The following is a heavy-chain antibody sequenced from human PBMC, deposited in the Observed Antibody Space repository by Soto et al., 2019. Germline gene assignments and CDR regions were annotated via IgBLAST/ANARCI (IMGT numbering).Heavy chain of an antibody. CDR3: IREEEGGHFDF. V-gene: IGHV1-46*03. Sequence: QVQLVQSGAEVKSPGASVKVSCKASGYTFTRYYIHWVRQAPGQGPEWMGIIYPSAGNTNYAQRCQGRVTMTRDTSTSTVYMDLSSLTSEDTAVYYCIREEEGGHFDFWGQGTVVTVSS. CDR1: GYTFTRYY. J-gene: IGHJ4*02. D-gene: IGHD6-25*01. CDR2: IYPSAGNT.